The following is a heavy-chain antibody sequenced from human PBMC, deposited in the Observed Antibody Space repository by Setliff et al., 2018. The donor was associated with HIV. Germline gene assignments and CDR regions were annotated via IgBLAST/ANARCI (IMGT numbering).Heavy chain of an antibody. Sequence: PSETLSLNCTVSGGSISDRNYYWGWIRQTPGKGLEWLGSTYYSGATYRNPALMSRLTISVDTFKKQFSLQLTSVTATDMAVYFCARQGKTRAIRGGPEDWFDSWGQGILVTVSS. CDR1: GGSISDRNYY. V-gene: IGHV4-39*01. CDR3: ARQGKTRAIRGGPEDWFDS. CDR2: TYYSGAT. J-gene: IGHJ5*01. D-gene: IGHD3-10*01.